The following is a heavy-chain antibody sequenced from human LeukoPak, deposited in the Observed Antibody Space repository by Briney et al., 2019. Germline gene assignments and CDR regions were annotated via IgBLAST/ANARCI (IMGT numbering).Heavy chain of an antibody. J-gene: IGHJ4*02. CDR3: ARESTRQRDNSGYYYLWGDFDY. D-gene: IGHD3-22*01. CDR1: GYTFTSYD. CDR2: MNPNSGNT. Sequence: ASVKVSCKASGYTFTSYDINWVRQATGQGLEWMGWMNPNSGNTGYAQKFQGRVTITRNTSISTAYMELSSLRSEDTAVYYCARESTRQRDNSGYYYLWGDFDYWGQGTLVTVSS. V-gene: IGHV1-8*01.